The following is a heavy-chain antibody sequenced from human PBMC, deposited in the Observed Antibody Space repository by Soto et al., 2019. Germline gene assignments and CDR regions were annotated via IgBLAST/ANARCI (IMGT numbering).Heavy chain of an antibody. J-gene: IGHJ4*02. CDR2: IYHSGST. V-gene: IGHV4-4*02. CDR3: ARVHRGYDYVWGSYRYFDY. CDR1: GGSISSSNW. D-gene: IGHD3-16*02. Sequence: QVQLQESGPGLVKPSGTLSLTCAVSGGSISSSNWWSWVRQPPGKGREWIGEIYHSGSTNYNPSLQRRLTTQVDKSKNQFPLKLSSVTAADTAVYYCARVHRGYDYVWGSYRYFDYWGQGTLVTVSS.